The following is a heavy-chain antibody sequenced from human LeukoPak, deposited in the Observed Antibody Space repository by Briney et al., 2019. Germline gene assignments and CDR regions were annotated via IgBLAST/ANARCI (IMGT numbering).Heavy chain of an antibody. J-gene: IGHJ3*02. V-gene: IGHV1-2*02. Sequence: VASVKVSCKASGYTFTSYGISWVRQAPGQGLEWMGWINPNSGGTNSAQKFQGRVTMTRDTSISTAYMKLSRLRSDDTAVYYCARDPVPYNWNYGEESDAFDIWGQGTMVTVSS. CDR2: INPNSGGT. CDR1: GYTFTSYG. D-gene: IGHD1-7*01. CDR3: ARDPVPYNWNYGEESDAFDI.